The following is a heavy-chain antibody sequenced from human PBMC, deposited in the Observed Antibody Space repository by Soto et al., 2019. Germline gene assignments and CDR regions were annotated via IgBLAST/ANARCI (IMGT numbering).Heavy chain of an antibody. J-gene: IGHJ4*02. V-gene: IGHV4-34*01. D-gene: IGHD3-10*01. CDR1: GGSFSGYY. CDR3: ARSRPGGFGELLQYYFDY. CDR2: INHSGST. Sequence: PSETLSLTCAVYGGSFSGYYWSWIRQPPGKGLEWIGEINHSGSTNYNPSLKSRVTISVDTSKNQFSLKLSSVTAADTAVYYCARSRPGGFGELLQYYFDYWGQGTLVTVS.